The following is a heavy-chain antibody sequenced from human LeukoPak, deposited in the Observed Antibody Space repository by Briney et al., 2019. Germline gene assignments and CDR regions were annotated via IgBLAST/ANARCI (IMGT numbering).Heavy chain of an antibody. CDR1: GFTFSSYA. CDR3: AREGRSSGGSYFDY. V-gene: IGHV3-30-3*01. Sequence: GRSLRLSCAASGFTFSSYAMHWVRQAPGKGLEWVAVISYDGSNKYYADSVKGRFTISRDNSKNTLYLQMNSLRAEDTAVYYCAREGRSSGGSYFDYWGQGTLVTVSS. D-gene: IGHD3-10*01. J-gene: IGHJ4*02. CDR2: ISYDGSNK.